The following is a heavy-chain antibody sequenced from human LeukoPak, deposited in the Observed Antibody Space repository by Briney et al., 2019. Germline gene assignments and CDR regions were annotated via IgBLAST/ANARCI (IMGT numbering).Heavy chain of an antibody. CDR2: INSDGSST. J-gene: IGHJ4*02. CDR3: ARGYYGDYPDFDY. Sequence: PGGSLRLSCAASGFTFSSYWMHWVRQAPGKGLVWVSRINSDGSSTSYADSVKGRFTISRDNAKNTLYLQMNSLRAEDTAVYYCARGYYGDYPDFDYWGQGTLVTVSS. CDR1: GFTFSSYW. V-gene: IGHV3-74*01. D-gene: IGHD4-17*01.